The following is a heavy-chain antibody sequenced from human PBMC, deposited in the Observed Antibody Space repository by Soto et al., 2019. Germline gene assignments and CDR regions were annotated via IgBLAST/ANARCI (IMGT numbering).Heavy chain of an antibody. D-gene: IGHD3-22*01. CDR1: GGSISSGGYS. J-gene: IGHJ5*02. CDR3: ARDYHYYDSSSTWFDP. CDR2: IYHSGST. Sequence: PSETLSLTCAVSGGSISSGGYSWSWIRQPPGKGLEWIGYIYHSGSTYYNPSLKSRVTISVDRSKNQFSLKLSSVTAADTAVYYCARDYHYYDSSSTWFDPWGQGTLVTVSS. V-gene: IGHV4-30-2*01.